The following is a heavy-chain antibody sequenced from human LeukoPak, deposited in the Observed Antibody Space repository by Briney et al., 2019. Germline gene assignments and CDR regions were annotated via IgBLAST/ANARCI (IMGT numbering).Heavy chain of an antibody. D-gene: IGHD2-15*01. V-gene: IGHV5-51*03. CDR2: IYPGDSDT. Sequence: GESLKIFCKGSGYSFTSYWIGWVPQMPGKGLEWMGIIYPGDSDTRYSPSFQGQVTISADKSISTAYLQWSSLKASDTATYYCARLVWSGGSCYPGAFDIWGQGTMVTVSS. CDR1: GYSFTSYW. J-gene: IGHJ3*02. CDR3: ARLVWSGGSCYPGAFDI.